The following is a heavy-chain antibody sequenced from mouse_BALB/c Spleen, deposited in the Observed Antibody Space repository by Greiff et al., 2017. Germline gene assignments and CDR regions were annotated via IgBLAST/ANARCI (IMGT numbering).Heavy chain of an antibody. J-gene: IGHJ2*01. CDR2: ISYDGSN. D-gene: IGHD2-1*01. CDR1: GYSITSGYY. V-gene: IGHV3-6*02. CDR3: AREGGKPDY. Sequence: EVQLQQSGPGLVKPSQSLSLTCSVTGYSITSGYYWNWIRQFPGNKLEWMGYISYDGSNNYNPSLKNRISITRDTSKNQFFLKLNSVTTEDTATYYCAREGGKPDYWGQGTTLTVSS.